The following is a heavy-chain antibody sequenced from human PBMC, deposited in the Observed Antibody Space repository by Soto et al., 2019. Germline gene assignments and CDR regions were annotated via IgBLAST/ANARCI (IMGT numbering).Heavy chain of an antibody. Sequence: EVQLLESGGGLVQPGGSLRLSCAASGFAFSSYAMSWVLQAPGKGLEWVSAISGSGGSTDYADSVKGRVTISRDNSKNTLYLQMNSLRAEDTAVYYCAKSPAEYYDFWSGHSIDYWGQGTLVTVSS. J-gene: IGHJ4*02. CDR2: ISGSGGST. D-gene: IGHD3-3*01. CDR3: AKSPAEYYDFWSGHSIDY. V-gene: IGHV3-23*01. CDR1: GFAFSSYA.